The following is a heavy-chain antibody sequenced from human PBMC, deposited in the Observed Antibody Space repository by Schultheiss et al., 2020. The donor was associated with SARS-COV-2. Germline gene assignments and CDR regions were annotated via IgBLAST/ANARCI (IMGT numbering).Heavy chain of an antibody. V-gene: IGHV4-59*12. J-gene: IGHJ5*02. Sequence: SETLSLTCTVSGGSISSYYWSWIRQPPGKGLEWIGYIYYSGSTYYNPSLKSRVTISVDTSKNQFSLKLSSVTAADTAVYYCARSIAAAGTRWTNWFDPWGQGTLVTVSS. D-gene: IGHD6-13*01. CDR2: IYYSGST. CDR3: ARSIAAAGTRWTNWFDP. CDR1: GGSISSYY.